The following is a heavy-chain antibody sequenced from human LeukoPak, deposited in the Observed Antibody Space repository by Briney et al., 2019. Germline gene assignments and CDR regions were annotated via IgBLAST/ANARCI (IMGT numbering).Heavy chain of an antibody. CDR2: IYTSGST. CDR3: ARDYPIAVADWFDP. D-gene: IGHD6-19*01. V-gene: IGHV4-61*02. Sequence: KPSQTLSLTCTVSGGSISSGSYYWSWIRQPAGKGLEWIGRIYTSGSTNYNPSLKSRVTISVDTSKNQFSLKLSSVTAADTAVYYCARDYPIAVADWFDPWGQGTLVTVSS. J-gene: IGHJ5*02. CDR1: GGSISSGSYY.